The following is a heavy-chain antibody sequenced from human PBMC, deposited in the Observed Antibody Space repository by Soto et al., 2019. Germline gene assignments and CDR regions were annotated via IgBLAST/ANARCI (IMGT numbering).Heavy chain of an antibody. CDR3: ATERGSGLPEVNGFES. CDR1: GFTFSSYW. J-gene: IGHJ5*01. V-gene: IGHV3-7*01. D-gene: IGHD3-10*01. Sequence: EVQLVESGGGLVQPGGSLSLSCAASGFTFSSYWMSWVRQAPGKGLEWVANIKQDGSDKYYVDSVKGRFTISRDNAKKSLSLQMNSLRAEHTAGYYGATERGSGLPEVNGFESWGQGTRVTVSS. CDR2: IKQDGSDK.